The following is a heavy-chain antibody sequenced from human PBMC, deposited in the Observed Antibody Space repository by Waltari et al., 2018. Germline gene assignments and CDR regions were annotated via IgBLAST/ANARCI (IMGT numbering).Heavy chain of an antibody. V-gene: IGHV1-3*03. D-gene: IGHD3-22*01. CDR3: ARVSISYYDSSGYYPTDY. Sequence: VRLVPAGAEVEKPGASVKVSCKASGYTFTSYAMHWGRRARGQRLELMVWIHAGKGNTKYYQEFQGRVTITRYTSASTAYMALSSLRSEYMDVYSCARVSISYYDSSGYYPTDYWGQGTLVTVSS. J-gene: IGHJ4*02. CDR2: IHAGKGNT. CDR1: GYTFTSYA.